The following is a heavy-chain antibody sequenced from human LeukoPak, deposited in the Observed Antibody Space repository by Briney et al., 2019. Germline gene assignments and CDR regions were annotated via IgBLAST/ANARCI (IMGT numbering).Heavy chain of an antibody. CDR1: AFTFKTYT. D-gene: IGHD5-24*01. CDR3: ARTVEGHFDF. CDR2: ISTAGNLI. V-gene: IGHV3-21*01. Sequence: GGSLRLSCVASAFTFKTYTLNWVRQTPGKGREWVSYISTAGNLINYADSVRGRFTISRDNAKNSLYLYMSSLTPEDTAVYYCARTVEGHFDFRGQGTLVTVSS. J-gene: IGHJ4*02.